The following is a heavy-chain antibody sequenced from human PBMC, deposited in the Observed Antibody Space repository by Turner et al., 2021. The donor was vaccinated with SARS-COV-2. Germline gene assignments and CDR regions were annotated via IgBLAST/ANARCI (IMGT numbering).Heavy chain of an antibody. Sequence: QVQLVESGGGVVQPGRSLRLSCAASGFTFSRYGMHWVRQAPGKGLEWVAVIWYDGSNKYYADSVKGRFTISRDNSKNTLYLQRNSLRAEDTAVYYCAKAGFGYSSGWGYFDYWGQGTLVTVSS. CDR1: GFTFSRYG. D-gene: IGHD6-19*01. V-gene: IGHV3-33*06. J-gene: IGHJ4*02. CDR3: AKAGFGYSSGWGYFDY. CDR2: IWYDGSNK.